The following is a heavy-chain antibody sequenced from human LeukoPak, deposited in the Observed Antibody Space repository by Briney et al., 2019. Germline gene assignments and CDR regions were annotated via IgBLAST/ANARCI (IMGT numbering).Heavy chain of an antibody. CDR3: VKGSPRYCSSTSCYGGALDY. Sequence: GGSLRLSCSASGFTFSSYAMHWVRQAPGKGLEYVSAISSKGGSTYYADSVKGRFTISRDSSKNTLYLQMSSLRAEDTAVYYCVKGSPRYCSSTSCYGGALDYWGQGTLVTVSS. V-gene: IGHV3-64D*06. CDR2: ISSKGGST. CDR1: GFTFSSYA. J-gene: IGHJ4*02. D-gene: IGHD2-2*01.